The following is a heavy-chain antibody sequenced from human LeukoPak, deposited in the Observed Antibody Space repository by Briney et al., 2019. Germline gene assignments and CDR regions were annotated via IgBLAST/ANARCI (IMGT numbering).Heavy chain of an antibody. CDR1: GFTVSSNY. Sequence: GGSLRLSCAASGFTVSSNYMSWVRQAPGKGLEWVSVIYSGGSTYYADSAKGRFTISRDNSKNTLYLQMNSLRAEDTAVYYCARDPPNWNESNWGQGTLVTVSS. CDR3: ARDPPNWNESN. J-gene: IGHJ4*02. V-gene: IGHV3-53*01. D-gene: IGHD1-1*01. CDR2: IYSGGST.